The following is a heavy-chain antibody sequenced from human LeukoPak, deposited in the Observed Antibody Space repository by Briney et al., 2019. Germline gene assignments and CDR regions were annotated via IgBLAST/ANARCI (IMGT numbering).Heavy chain of an antibody. CDR3: ARVPDYYDSSGYFDY. J-gene: IGHJ4*02. D-gene: IGHD3-22*01. Sequence: GESLQISCQGSGYSFTSYWIGWVRQMPGKGLEWMGIIYPGDPDTRYSPSFQGQVTVSADKSISTAYLQWSSLKASDTAMYYCARVPDYYDSSGYFDYWGQGTLVTVSS. CDR1: GYSFTSYW. V-gene: IGHV5-51*01. CDR2: IYPGDPDT.